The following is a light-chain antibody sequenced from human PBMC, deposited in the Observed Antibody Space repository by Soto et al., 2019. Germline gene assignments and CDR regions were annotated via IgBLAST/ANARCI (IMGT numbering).Light chain of an antibody. V-gene: IGKV1-5*03. CDR2: KAS. CDR3: QQYNSYSGT. CDR1: QTISSW. J-gene: IGKJ1*01. Sequence: DIQMTQSPSTLSGSVGDSVTSXXRASQTISSWLAWYQQKPGKAPKLXIYKASTLKSGVPSRFSGSGSGTEFTLTISSLQPDDFATYYCQQYNSYSGTFGQGTKVDIK.